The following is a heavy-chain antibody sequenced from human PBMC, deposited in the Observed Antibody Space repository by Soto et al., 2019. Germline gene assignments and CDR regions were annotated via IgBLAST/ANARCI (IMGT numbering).Heavy chain of an antibody. CDR1: GYTFTSYG. CDR2: ISDYNGNT. V-gene: IGHV1-18*01. Sequence: QVQLVQSGAEVKKPGASVKVSCKASGYTFTSYGISWVRQAPGQGLEWMGWISDYNGNTNYAQKLQGRDTMTTDTSTSTASMASRSPSSADTAVYYCARINWLLRSNDYWGQGTLVTVSS. CDR3: ARINWLLRSNDY. D-gene: IGHD3-9*01. J-gene: IGHJ4*02.